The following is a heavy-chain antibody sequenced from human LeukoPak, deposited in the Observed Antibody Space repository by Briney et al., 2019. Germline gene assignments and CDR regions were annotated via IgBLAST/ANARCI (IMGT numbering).Heavy chain of an antibody. CDR2: VYYSGST. CDR3: ARDSSGYSSGWYYGGVDY. J-gene: IGHJ4*02. Sequence: SETLSLTCTVSGGSIGIDTYYWGWIRQPPGKGLEWIGSVYYSGSTYYNPSLKSRVTISVDTSKNQFSLKLRSVTAADTAVYYCARDSSGYSSGWYYGGVDYWGQGTLVTVSS. V-gene: IGHV4-39*07. CDR1: GGSIGIDTYY. D-gene: IGHD6-19*01.